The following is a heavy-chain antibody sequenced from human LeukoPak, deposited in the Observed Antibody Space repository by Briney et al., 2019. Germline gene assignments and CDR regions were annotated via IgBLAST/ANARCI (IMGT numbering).Heavy chain of an antibody. V-gene: IGHV4-39*01. CDR3: ARHPSLSDFWSGYPGEFDC. Sequence: KPSETLSLTCTVSGGSISSSSYYWGWIRQPPGKGLEWIGSIYYSGSTYYNPSLKSRVTISVDTSKNQFSLKLSSVTAVDTAVYYCARHPSLSDFWSGYPGEFDCWGQGTLVTVSS. CDR1: GGSISSSSYY. CDR2: IYYSGST. D-gene: IGHD3-3*01. J-gene: IGHJ5*01.